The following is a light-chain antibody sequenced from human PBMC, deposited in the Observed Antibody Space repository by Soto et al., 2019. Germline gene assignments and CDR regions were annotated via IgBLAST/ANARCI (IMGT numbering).Light chain of an antibody. CDR1: QTVSSS. V-gene: IGKV3-15*01. Sequence: EIVLTQSPGTLSLSPGERATLSCRASQTVSSSFLAWYQQTPGQAPRLLIYAASTRATGIPARFSGSGSGTEFTLTISSLQSEDFAVYYCQQYNNWPRTFGQGTKVDI. CDR3: QQYNNWPRT. J-gene: IGKJ1*01. CDR2: AAS.